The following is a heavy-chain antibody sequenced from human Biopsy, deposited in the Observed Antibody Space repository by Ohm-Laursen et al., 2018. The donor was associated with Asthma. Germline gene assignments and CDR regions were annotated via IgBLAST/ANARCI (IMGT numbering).Heavy chain of an antibody. CDR1: GYSLTDLS. Sequence: SVKVSCKISGYSLTDLSMHWVRQAPGQGLEWMGGHDPEEGGTVNARRFQGRVTMTEDTSTDTAYMELSSLSSDDTAVYYCASDFPKDYVRYNFQFWGQGTLVTVSS. V-gene: IGHV1-24*01. CDR2: HDPEEGGT. D-gene: IGHD4-17*01. J-gene: IGHJ4*02. CDR3: ASDFPKDYVRYNFQF.